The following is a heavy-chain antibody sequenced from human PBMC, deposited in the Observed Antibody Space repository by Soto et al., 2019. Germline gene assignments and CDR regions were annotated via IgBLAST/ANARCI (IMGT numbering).Heavy chain of an antibody. D-gene: IGHD1-26*01. V-gene: IGHV3-23*01. J-gene: IGHJ4*02. CDR3: AKAREIVGSTFDY. Sequence: EVQVLESGGGLVQPGGSLRLSCADSGFTFNDYAMSWVRQAPGRGLEWVSSVSGSGDTIYYAQSVKGRFTICRDNSKNTVSLQMNSLRAEDTPVYYCAKAREIVGSTFDYWGQGTLVTVSS. CDR1: GFTFNDYA. CDR2: VSGSGDTI.